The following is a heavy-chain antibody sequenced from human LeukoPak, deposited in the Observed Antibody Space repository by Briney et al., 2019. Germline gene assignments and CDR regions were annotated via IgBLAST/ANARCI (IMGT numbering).Heavy chain of an antibody. Sequence: PGGSLRLSCAASGFTFSSYAMHWVRQAPGKGLEWVAVISYDGSNKYYADSVKGRFTISRDNSKNTLYLQMNSLRAEDTAVYYCARDRAATGYSSGHKDDYGMDVWGQGTTVTVSS. CDR1: GFTFSSYA. V-gene: IGHV3-30*04. D-gene: IGHD6-19*01. CDR2: ISYDGSNK. CDR3: ARDRAATGYSSGHKDDYGMDV. J-gene: IGHJ6*02.